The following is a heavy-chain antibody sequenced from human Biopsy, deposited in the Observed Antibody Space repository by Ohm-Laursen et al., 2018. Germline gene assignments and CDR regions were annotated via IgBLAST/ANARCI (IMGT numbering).Heavy chain of an antibody. J-gene: IGHJ4*02. CDR3: ARERQFRFLEGAFDY. CDR2: ISSGGRA. D-gene: IGHD3-3*01. CDR1: GGSISDDY. Sequence: GTLSLTCTVSGGSISDDYWNWIRQPPGKGLQVIGYISSGGRAKYNPSLKSRLTISLDTSKNQLSRRLSSVTAADSAIYYCARERQFRFLEGAFDYWGQGILVTVSS. V-gene: IGHV4-59*01.